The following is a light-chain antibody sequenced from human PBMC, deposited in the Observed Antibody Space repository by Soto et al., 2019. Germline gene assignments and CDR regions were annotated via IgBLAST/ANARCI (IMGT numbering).Light chain of an antibody. J-gene: IGKJ1*01. Sequence: EIVLTPSPATLSLSPGERATLSCRASQGVWGYLAWYQQKPGQAPRLLIYDASKRATAIPVRFSGSGSGTDFSLTISSLEPEDFAVYYCQQRARWPWTFGQGTKVDIK. CDR1: QGVWGY. CDR2: DAS. V-gene: IGKV3-11*01. CDR3: QQRARWPWT.